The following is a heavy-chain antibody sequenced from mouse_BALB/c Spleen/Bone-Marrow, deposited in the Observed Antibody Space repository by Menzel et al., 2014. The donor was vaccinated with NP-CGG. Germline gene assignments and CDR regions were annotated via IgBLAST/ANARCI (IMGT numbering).Heavy chain of an antibody. CDR2: IYPGSGNT. Sequence: QVQLQQSGAELARPGASVKLSCKASGYTFTDYYINWVKQRTGQGLEWIGEIYPGSGNTYYNEKFKGKATLTADKSSSTAYMQLSSLTSEDSAVYFCARSAYYGNCGRYYAMDYWGQGTSVTVSS. D-gene: IGHD2-10*01. J-gene: IGHJ4*01. V-gene: IGHV1-77*01. CDR1: GYTFTDYY. CDR3: ARSAYYGNCGRYYAMDY.